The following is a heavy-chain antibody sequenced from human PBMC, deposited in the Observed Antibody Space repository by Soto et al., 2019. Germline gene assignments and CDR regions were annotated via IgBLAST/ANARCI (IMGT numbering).Heavy chain of an antibody. CDR2: IYYSGST. D-gene: IGHD3-10*01. J-gene: IGHJ6*02. V-gene: IGHV4-59*01. CDR3: ARSSGSYYNPIGMDV. Sequence: SETLSLTCTVSGGSISSYYWSWIRQPPGKGLEWIGYIYYSGSTNYNPSLKSRVTISVDTSKNQFSLKLSSVTAADTAVYYCARSSGSYYNPIGMDVWGQGTTVTVSS. CDR1: GGSISSYY.